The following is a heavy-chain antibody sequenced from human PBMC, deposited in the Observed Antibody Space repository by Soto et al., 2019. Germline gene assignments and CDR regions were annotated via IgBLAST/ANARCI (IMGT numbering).Heavy chain of an antibody. CDR2: IKQDGSEK. J-gene: IGHJ4*02. V-gene: IGHV3-7*01. CDR3: ASLLVRGDLTYYFDY. D-gene: IGHD3-10*01. CDR1: GFTFSSYW. Sequence: EVQLVESGGGLVQPGGSLRLSCAASGFTFSSYWMSWVRHAPGKGLEWVANIKQDGSEKYYVDSVKGRFTISRDNAKNSLYLQMNSLRAEDTAVYYCASLLVRGDLTYYFDYWGQGTLVTVSS.